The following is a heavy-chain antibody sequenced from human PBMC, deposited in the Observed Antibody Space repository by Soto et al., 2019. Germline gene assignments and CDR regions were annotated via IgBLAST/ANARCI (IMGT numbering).Heavy chain of an antibody. Sequence: PSETLSLTCAVYGGSFSGYYWSWIRQPPGKGLEWIGEINHSGSTNYNPSLKSRVTISVDTSKNQFSLKLSSVTAADTAVYYCAGGNSSGWYDLYYYYYGMDVWGQGTTVTVSS. V-gene: IGHV4-34*01. D-gene: IGHD6-19*01. J-gene: IGHJ6*02. CDR2: INHSGST. CDR3: AGGNSSGWYDLYYYYYGMDV. CDR1: GGSFSGYY.